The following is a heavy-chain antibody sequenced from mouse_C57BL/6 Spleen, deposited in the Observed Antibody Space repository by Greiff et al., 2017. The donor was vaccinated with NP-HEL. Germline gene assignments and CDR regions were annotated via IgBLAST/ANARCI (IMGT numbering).Heavy chain of an antibody. D-gene: IGHD1-1*01. CDR3: ARYYYGSPFDY. CDR1: GYALTNYL. J-gene: IGHJ2*01. V-gene: IGHV1-54*01. CDR2: INPGSGGT. Sequence: VMLVESGAALVRPGTSVKVSCKASGYALTNYLIEWVKQRPGQGLEWIGVINPGSGGTNYNEKCKGKAKLTADKSSRTAYMQLSSLTSEDSAVYFCARYYYGSPFDYWGQGTTLTVSS.